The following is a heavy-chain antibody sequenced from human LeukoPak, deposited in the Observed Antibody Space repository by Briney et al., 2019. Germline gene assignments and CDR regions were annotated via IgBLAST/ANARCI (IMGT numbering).Heavy chain of an antibody. CDR3: ARHVTSMVRGVINGAFEI. Sequence: SETLSLTCTVSGGSIGSSNYFWWGWVRQPPGKGLEWIGSVYYTGSTHYNPSLKSRVTMSVDTSKNQFSLKLSSVTAADTAVYHCARHVTSMVRGVINGAFEIWGHGALVTVSS. J-gene: IGHJ4*01. CDR2: VYYTGST. CDR1: GGSIGSSNYF. V-gene: IGHV4-39*01. D-gene: IGHD3-10*01.